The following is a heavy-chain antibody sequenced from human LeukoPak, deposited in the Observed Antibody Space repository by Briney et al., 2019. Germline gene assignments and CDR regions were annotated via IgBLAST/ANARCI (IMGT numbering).Heavy chain of an antibody. CDR2: IYYSGST. V-gene: IGHV4-59*11. D-gene: IGHD6-6*01. CDR1: GGSITSHY. Sequence: SETLSLTCTVSGGSITSHYWSWIRQPPGKGLEWIGYIYYSGSTNYNPSLKSRVTISVDTSKNQFSLKLRSVTAADTAVYYCARQLGSSSVNWFDPWGQGTLVTVSS. J-gene: IGHJ5*02. CDR3: ARQLGSSSVNWFDP.